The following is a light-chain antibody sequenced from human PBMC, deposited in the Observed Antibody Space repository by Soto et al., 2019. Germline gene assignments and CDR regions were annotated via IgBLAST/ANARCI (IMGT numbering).Light chain of an antibody. V-gene: IGKV1-9*01. Sequence: IQLTQSPSSLSASVGASVTITCRASQGISRDLSWYQQKPGRAPKLLISAASTLQSGVPARFSGSGSGTDLTLSITSLQPEDFATYCGQQLNTYPVTFGGGTKVDIK. J-gene: IGKJ4*01. CDR2: AAS. CDR1: QGISRD. CDR3: QQLNTYPVT.